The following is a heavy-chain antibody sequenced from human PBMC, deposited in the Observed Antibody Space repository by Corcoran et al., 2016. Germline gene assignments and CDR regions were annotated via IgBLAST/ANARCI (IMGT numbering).Heavy chain of an antibody. CDR2: INHSGST. CDR1: GGSFSGYY. CDR3: ARRIWVWFGEGNWCDP. V-gene: IGHV4-34*01. J-gene: IGHJ5*02. D-gene: IGHD3-10*01. Sequence: QVQLQQWGAGLLKPSETLSLTCAVYGGSFSGYYWSWIRQPPGKGLEWIGEINHSGSTNYNPSLKSRVTISVDTSKNQFSLKLSSVTAADTAVYYCARRIWVWFGEGNWCDPWGQGTLVTVSS.